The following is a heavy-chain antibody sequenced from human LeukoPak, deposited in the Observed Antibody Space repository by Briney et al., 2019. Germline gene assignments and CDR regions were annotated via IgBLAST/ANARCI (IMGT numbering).Heavy chain of an antibody. Sequence: SQTLSLTCAISGDSVSRNSAAWNWIRQSPSRGLEWLGRTYYRSKWYNDYAVSVKSRITINPDTSKNQFSLQLNSVTPEDTAVYYCASAAIIAAAGSFDYWGQGTLVTVSS. CDR3: ASAAIIAAAGSFDY. V-gene: IGHV6-1*01. D-gene: IGHD6-13*01. CDR1: GDSVSRNSAA. CDR2: TYYRSKWYN. J-gene: IGHJ4*02.